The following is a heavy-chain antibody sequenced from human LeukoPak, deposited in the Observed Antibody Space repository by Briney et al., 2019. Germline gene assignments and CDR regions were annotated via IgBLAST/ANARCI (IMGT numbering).Heavy chain of an antibody. V-gene: IGHV4-30-2*01. Sequence: SETLSLTCTVSGGSISSGGYYWSWIRQPPGKGLEWIGYIYHSGSTYYNPSLKSRVTISVDTSKNQFSLKLSSVTAADTAVYYCARGSSDFWSGYPKVWGXGTLVTVSS. D-gene: IGHD3-3*01. CDR3: ARGSSDFWSGYPKV. CDR1: GGSISSGGYY. CDR2: IYHSGST. J-gene: IGHJ4*02.